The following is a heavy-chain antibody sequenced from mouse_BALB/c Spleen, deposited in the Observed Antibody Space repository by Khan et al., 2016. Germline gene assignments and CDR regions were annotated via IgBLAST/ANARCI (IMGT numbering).Heavy chain of an antibody. CDR1: GYTFTDYS. V-gene: IGHV9-2-1*01. CDR3: DRGGPIATRFAY. Sequence: QIQLVQSGPELKKPGETVKISCKASGYTFTDYSMHWVKQAPGKGLKWMGWINTETGEPTYADDFKGRFAFSLETSASTAYLQNNNLKNEDTATYFCDRGGPIATRFAYWGEGTLVTVSA. J-gene: IGHJ3*01. D-gene: IGHD1-1*01. CDR2: INTETGEP.